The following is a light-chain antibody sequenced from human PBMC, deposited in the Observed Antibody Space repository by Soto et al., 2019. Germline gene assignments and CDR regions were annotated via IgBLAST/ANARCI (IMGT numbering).Light chain of an antibody. V-gene: IGKV3-20*01. Sequence: LTPSPGTLSLSPGERAPLSCRSSRSSSSTFLSWYQQKPGQAPRLLIFGASSRATGISYRFSGSGFGTDFTLTISRLEPEDFAVYYCQQYCSSPWTFGQGAKVDIK. CDR1: RSSSSTF. CDR2: GAS. J-gene: IGKJ1*01. CDR3: QQYCSSPWT.